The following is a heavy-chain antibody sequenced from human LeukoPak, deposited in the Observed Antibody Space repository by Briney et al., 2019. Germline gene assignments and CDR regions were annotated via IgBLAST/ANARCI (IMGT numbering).Heavy chain of an antibody. V-gene: IGHV3-7*03. CDR2: IKQDGSEK. CDR3: SVDYYDSSGYYYDVY. J-gene: IGHJ4*02. D-gene: IGHD3-22*01. Sequence: GGSLRLSCAASGFTFSSYWMSWVRQAPGKGLEWVANIKQDGSEKYYVDSVKGRFTISRDNAKNSLYLQMNSLRAEDTAVYYCSVDYYDSSGYYYDVYWGQGTLVTVSS. CDR1: GFTFSSYW.